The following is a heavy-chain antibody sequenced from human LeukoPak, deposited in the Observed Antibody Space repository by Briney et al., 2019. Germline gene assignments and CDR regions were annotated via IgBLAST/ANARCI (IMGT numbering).Heavy chain of an antibody. J-gene: IGHJ4*02. CDR2: IYYSGSN. D-gene: IGHD1-26*01. Sequence: PSETLSLTCTVSGXSISSISDYWGWIRQPPGKGLEWIGSIYYSGSNYYNPSLKSRVTISVDTSKNQFSLRLSSVTAADTAVYYCARQVYSGTHYFDYWGQGTLVTVSS. V-gene: IGHV4-39*01. CDR3: ARQVYSGTHYFDY. CDR1: GXSISSISDY.